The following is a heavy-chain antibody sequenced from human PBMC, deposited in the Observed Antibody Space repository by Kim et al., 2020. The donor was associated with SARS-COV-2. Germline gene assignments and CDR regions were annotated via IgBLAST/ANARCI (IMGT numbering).Heavy chain of an antibody. Sequence: RYCPSLQGQLTISADKCISSAYLQWSSLKASDTAMYYCARDLGGGLCLDYWGQGTLITVSS. CDR3: ARDLGGGLCLDY. D-gene: IGHD3-16*01. V-gene: IGHV5-51*01. J-gene: IGHJ4*02.